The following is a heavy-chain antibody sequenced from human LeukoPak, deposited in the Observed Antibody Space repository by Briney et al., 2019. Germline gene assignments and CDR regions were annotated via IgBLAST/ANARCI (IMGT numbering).Heavy chain of an antibody. D-gene: IGHD5-12*01. Sequence: GALRLSCAASGFTFSSYAMSWVRQAPGKGLEWVSAISGSGGSTYYADSVKGRFTISRDNSKNTLYLQMNSLRAEDTAVYYCARGGYDSFLYSADYWGQGTLVTVSS. V-gene: IGHV3-23*01. CDR2: ISGSGGST. CDR3: ARGGYDSFLYSADY. CDR1: GFTFSSYA. J-gene: IGHJ4*02.